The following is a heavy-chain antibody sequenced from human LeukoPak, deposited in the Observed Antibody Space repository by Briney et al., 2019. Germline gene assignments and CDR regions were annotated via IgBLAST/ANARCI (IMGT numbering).Heavy chain of an antibody. D-gene: IGHD6-13*01. Sequence: PGGSLRLSCAASGFTFSDFAVGWVRQAPGKGLEWVSVISGSGGTTYYADSVKGRFTISRDNSKNTLYLQMNSLRAEDTAVYYWAREAAAGFDCLGQGTLVTVSS. CDR1: GFTFSDFA. V-gene: IGHV3-23*01. J-gene: IGHJ4*02. CDR3: AREAAAGFDC. CDR2: ISGSGGTT.